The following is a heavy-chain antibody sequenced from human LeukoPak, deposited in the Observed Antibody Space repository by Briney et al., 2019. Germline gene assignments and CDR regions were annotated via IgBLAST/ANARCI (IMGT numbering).Heavy chain of an antibody. V-gene: IGHV3-33*01. Sequence: GRSLRLSCAASGFTFSSYGMHWVRQAPGKGLEWVAVIWYDGSNKYYADSVKGRFTISRDNSKNTLYLQMSSLRAEDTAVYYCARDPYSSSWYLIYYYGVDVWGQGTAVTVSS. D-gene: IGHD6-13*01. CDR3: ARDPYSSSWYLIYYYGVDV. J-gene: IGHJ6*02. CDR1: GFTFSSYG. CDR2: IWYDGSNK.